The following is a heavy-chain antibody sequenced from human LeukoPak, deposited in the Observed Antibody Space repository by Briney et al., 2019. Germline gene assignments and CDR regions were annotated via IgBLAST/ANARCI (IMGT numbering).Heavy chain of an antibody. J-gene: IGHJ4*02. Sequence: KAGGSLRLSCAASGFTFSSYAMSWVRQAPGKGLEWVSGLSASGGLTYYADSVKGRFTISRDDSKNTLYLQMNRLRPEDAAVYYCAKAPVTTCRGAYCYPFDYWGQGTLVTVSS. CDR3: AKAPVTTCRGAYCYPFDY. CDR1: GFTFSSYA. D-gene: IGHD2-21*01. V-gene: IGHV3-23*01. CDR2: LSASGGLT.